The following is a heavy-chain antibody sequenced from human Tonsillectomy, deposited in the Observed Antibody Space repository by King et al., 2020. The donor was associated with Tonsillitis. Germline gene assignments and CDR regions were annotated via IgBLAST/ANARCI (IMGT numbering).Heavy chain of an antibody. CDR3: ARGREGGIFDY. Sequence: MQLQESGPGLVKPSETLSLTCNVSGGSVSSGSYYWSWIRQPPGQGLEWIGYIYYSGSTKYNPSLKSRVTISVDTSKNQFSLKLSSVTAADTAVYYCARGREGGIFDYWGQGTLVTVSS. V-gene: IGHV4-61*01. D-gene: IGHD6-13*01. J-gene: IGHJ4*02. CDR2: IYYSGST. CDR1: GGSVSSGSYY.